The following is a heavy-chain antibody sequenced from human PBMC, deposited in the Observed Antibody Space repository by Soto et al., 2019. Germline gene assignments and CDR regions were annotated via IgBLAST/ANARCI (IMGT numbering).Heavy chain of an antibody. CDR2: VTTKIDGGTT. CDR1: GFSFPYAW. J-gene: IGHJ4*02. V-gene: IGHV3-15*01. CDR3: AKGLNYFGY. Sequence: GGSLRLSCAASGFSFPYAWMTWVRQAPGKGLEWVGRVTTKIDGGTTDYAAPVKGRFTISRDDSKNTLYLQMNSLKTEDTAVYYCAKGLNYFGYWGPGTLVTVSS.